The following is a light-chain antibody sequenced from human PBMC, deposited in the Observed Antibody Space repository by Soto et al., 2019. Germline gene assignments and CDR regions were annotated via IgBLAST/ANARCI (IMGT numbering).Light chain of an antibody. CDR1: SGSIASNY. Sequence: FMLTQPHSVSESPGKTVTISCTRSSGSIASNYVQWYQQRPGSAPTTVIYEDNQRPSGVPDRFSGSIDSSSNSASLTISRLKTEDEADYYCQSYHSSNVVFGGGTQLTVL. CDR2: EDN. CDR3: QSYHSSNVV. J-gene: IGLJ3*02. V-gene: IGLV6-57*04.